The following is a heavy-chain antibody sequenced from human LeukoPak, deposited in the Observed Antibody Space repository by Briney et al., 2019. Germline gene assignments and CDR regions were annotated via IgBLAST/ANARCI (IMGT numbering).Heavy chain of an antibody. J-gene: IGHJ5*02. CDR1: GYTFTSYY. CDR2: INPSGGST. D-gene: IGHD1-26*01. V-gene: IGHV1-46*01. Sequence: ASVKVSCKASGYTFTSYYMHWVRQAPGQGLEWMGIINPSGGSTTYAQKFQGRVTMTRDMSTSTVYMELSSLRSEDTAVYYCARDARITALRGATNWFDPWGQGTLVIVSS. CDR3: ARDARITALRGATNWFDP.